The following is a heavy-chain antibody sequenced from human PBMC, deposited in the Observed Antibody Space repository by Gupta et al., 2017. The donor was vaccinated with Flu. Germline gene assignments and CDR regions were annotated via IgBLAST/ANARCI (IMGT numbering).Heavy chain of an antibody. Sequence: EVQPVQSGAEVKKPGESLKISCKGSGYSFTSYWIGWFGQLPGQGLEWMGIIYPGDSDTRYSPSFQGQVTISADKSISTAYLQWSSLKASDTAMYYCARHPMAPSLSGWPYWYFDLWGRGTLVTVSS. CDR2: IYPGDSDT. CDR1: GYSFTSYW. D-gene: IGHD6-19*01. CDR3: ARHPMAPSLSGWPYWYFDL. J-gene: IGHJ2*01. V-gene: IGHV5-51*01.